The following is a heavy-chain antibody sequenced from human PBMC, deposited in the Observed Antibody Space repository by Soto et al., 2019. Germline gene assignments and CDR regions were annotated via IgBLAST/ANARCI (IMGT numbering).Heavy chain of an antibody. Sequence: EVQVVESGGGLVQPGGSLRLSCAASGFTVSNNYMSWVRQAPGKGLEWISVIFSDGSTYYADSVKGRFTISRDNSENTLYLQINSLKAEDTAVYYCARDPFQVFGYWGQGTPVTVSS. CDR2: IFSDGST. V-gene: IGHV3-66*01. CDR3: ARDPFQVFGY. CDR1: GFTVSNNY. J-gene: IGHJ4*02.